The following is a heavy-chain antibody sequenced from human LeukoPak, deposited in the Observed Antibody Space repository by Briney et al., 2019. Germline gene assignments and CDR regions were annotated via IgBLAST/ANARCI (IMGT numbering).Heavy chain of an antibody. CDR1: GGSISSGGYY. Sequence: SETLSLTCTVSGGSISSGGYYWSWIRQPPGKGLEWIGSIYYSGSTYYNPSLKSRVTISVDTSKNQFSLKLSSVTAADTAVYYCARSFGRRNWFDPWGQGTLVTVSS. J-gene: IGHJ5*02. CDR2: IYYSGST. V-gene: IGHV4-39*01. D-gene: IGHD3-3*01. CDR3: ARSFGRRNWFDP.